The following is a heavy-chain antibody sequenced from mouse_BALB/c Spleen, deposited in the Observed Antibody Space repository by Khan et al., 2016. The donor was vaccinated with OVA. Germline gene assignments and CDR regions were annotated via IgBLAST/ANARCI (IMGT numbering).Heavy chain of an antibody. CDR1: GFSLTSYG. CDR3: ARWFDGYSSLYAMDY. Sequence: QMQLEESGPGLVAPSQSLSITCTVSGFSLTSYGVHWVRQPPGEGLEWLVVIWSDGSTNYNSVLKSRLSISKDNSKSQVFLKMNSLQTDDTAIYYCARWFDGYSSLYAMDYWGQGTSVTVSS. V-gene: IGHV2-6*02. D-gene: IGHD2-3*01. J-gene: IGHJ4*01. CDR2: IWSDGST.